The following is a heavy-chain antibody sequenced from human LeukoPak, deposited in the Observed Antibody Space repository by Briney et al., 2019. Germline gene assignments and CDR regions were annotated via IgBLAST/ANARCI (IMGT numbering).Heavy chain of an antibody. D-gene: IGHD3-22*01. V-gene: IGHV3-21*01. J-gene: IGHJ4*02. CDR1: GFTFTSYS. CDR2: LSSSSTYI. Sequence: GGSLRLSCAASGFTFTSYSMIWVRQAPGEGLEWVSSLSSSSTYIYYADSVKGRFTISRDNSKNTLYLQMNSLRAEDTAVYYCARGGRYDSSGYLHYFDYWGQGTLVTVSS. CDR3: ARGGRYDSSGYLHYFDY.